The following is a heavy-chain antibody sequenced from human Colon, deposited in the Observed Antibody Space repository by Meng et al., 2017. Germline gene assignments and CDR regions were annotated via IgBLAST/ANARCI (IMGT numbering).Heavy chain of an antibody. CDR2: MSDSGTT. D-gene: IGHD4-17*01. V-gene: IGHV4-31*03. CDR3: ARDTLYGTDY. J-gene: IGHJ4*02. CDR1: GGSIKSGGYH. Sequence: QVHLHESGPGLVRPSDDLSLVCTCPGGSIKSGGYHWSWVRQHPGKGLEYIGFMSDSGTTDYNPSLRSRASISEIGSSKNQFSLTLRSVTAADTATYFCARDTLYGTDYWGQGVLVTVSS.